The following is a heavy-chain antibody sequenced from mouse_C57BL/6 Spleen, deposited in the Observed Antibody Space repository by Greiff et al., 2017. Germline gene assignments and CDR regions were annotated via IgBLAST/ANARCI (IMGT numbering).Heavy chain of an antibody. CDR2: IDPNSGGT. V-gene: IGHV1-72*01. J-gene: IGHJ2*01. CDR1: GYTFTSYW. D-gene: IGHD2-5*01. Sequence: VQLQQPGAELVKPGASVKLSCKASGYTFTSYWMHWVKQRPGRGLEWIGRIDPNSGGTKYNEKFKSKATLTVDKPSSTAYMQLRRLTSEYSAVYYCARWGLSSNSDYFAYWGQGTPLTVSS. CDR3: ARWGLSSNSDYFAY.